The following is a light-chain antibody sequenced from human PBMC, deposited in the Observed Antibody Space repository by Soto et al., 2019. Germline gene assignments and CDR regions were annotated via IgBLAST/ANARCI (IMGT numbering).Light chain of an antibody. CDR3: QQYAVFPST. CDR2: GAS. Sequence: DIQMTQSPSTLSAFVGDRVTITCRTSQSISGWLAWYQQKPGKAPKLLIYGASTLQSGVPSRFSGSGFGTQFTLTISSLQPDDFVSYYWQQYAVFPSTFGGGTKVEVK. V-gene: IGKV1-5*01. J-gene: IGKJ4*01. CDR1: QSISGW.